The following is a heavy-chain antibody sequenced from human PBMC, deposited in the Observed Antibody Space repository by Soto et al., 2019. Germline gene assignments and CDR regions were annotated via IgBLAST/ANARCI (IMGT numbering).Heavy chain of an antibody. CDR1: GGSIRTGDYY. Sequence: PSETLSLTCTVSGGSIRTGDYYWVWIRQTPGRGLEWIGSVYYTGTTYYTPSLQGRVTMSADTSKNTFFLELRSVTAADTAVYYCARERGGYGLFDSWGQGTLVTVSS. CDR3: ARERGGYGLFDS. J-gene: IGHJ4*02. CDR2: VYYTGTT. D-gene: IGHD5-18*01. V-gene: IGHV4-39*02.